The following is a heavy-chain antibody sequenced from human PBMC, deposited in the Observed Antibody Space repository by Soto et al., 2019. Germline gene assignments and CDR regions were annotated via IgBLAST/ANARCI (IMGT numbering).Heavy chain of an antibody. Sequence: SVKVSCKASGGTFSSYAISWVRQAPGQGLERMGGIIPIFGTANYAQKFQGRVTITADESTSTAYMGLSSLRSEDTAVYYCARGDIVVVPVRKPKYYYYGMDVWGQGTTVTVSS. D-gene: IGHD2-2*01. CDR2: IIPIFGTA. CDR3: ARGDIVVVPVRKPKYYYYGMDV. CDR1: GGTFSSYA. V-gene: IGHV1-69*13. J-gene: IGHJ6*02.